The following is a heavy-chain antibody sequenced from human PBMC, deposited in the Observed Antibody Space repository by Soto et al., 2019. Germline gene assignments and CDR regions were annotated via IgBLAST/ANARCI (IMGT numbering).Heavy chain of an antibody. CDR1: GFIFKDYY. CDR3: ARGGYSVHYGMDV. D-gene: IGHD5-18*01. V-gene: IGHV3-30-3*01. J-gene: IGHJ6*02. Sequence: PGGSLRLSCAASGFIFKDYYMSWILQAPGKGLEWVAVIPYDGSNKYYADSVKGRFTISRDNSKNTLYLQMNSLRAEDTAVCYCARGGYSVHYGMDVWGQGTTVTVYS. CDR2: IPYDGSNK.